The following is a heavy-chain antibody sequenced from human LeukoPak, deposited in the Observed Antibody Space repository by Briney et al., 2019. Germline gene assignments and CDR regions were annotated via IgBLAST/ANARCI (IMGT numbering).Heavy chain of an antibody. V-gene: IGHV4-61*08. CDR1: GGSISSDGYY. J-gene: IGHJ6*03. CDR3: TRTYSSSWFSMRAAYYYMDV. D-gene: IGHD6-13*01. CDR2: IYFRGGT. Sequence: SETLSLTCTVAGGSISSDGYYWSWIRQPPGKGLEWIGYIYFRGGTSYIPSLKSRVTMSVDTSKNQFSLKLSSVTAADTAVYYCTRTYSSSWFSMRAAYYYMDVWGKGTTVIVSS.